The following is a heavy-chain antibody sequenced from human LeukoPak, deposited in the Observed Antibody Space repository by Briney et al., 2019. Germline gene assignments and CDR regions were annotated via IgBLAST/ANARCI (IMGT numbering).Heavy chain of an antibody. D-gene: IGHD4-23*01. CDR1: GFTLSSYG. CDR3: ARDEDYGGNSNFDY. J-gene: IGHJ4*02. CDR2: IWYDGSNK. V-gene: IGHV3-33*01. Sequence: GGSLRLSCAASGFTLSSYGMHWVRQAPGKGLEWVAVIWYDGSNKYYADSVKGRFTISRDNSKNTLYLQMNSLRAEDTAVYYCARDEDYGGNSNFDYWGQGTLVTVSS.